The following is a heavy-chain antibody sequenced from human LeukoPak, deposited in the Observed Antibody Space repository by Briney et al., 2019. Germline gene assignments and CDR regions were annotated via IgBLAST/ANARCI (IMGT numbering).Heavy chain of an antibody. J-gene: IGHJ6*03. CDR3: ARDQVGYCSSTSCPDYYYYYMDV. V-gene: IGHV3-21*01. CDR2: ISSSSSYI. CDR1: GFTFSSYS. Sequence: GGSLRLSCAASGFTFSSYSMNWVRQAPGEGLEWVSSISSSSSYIYYADSVKGRFTISRDNAKNSLYLQMNSLRAEDTAVYYCARDQVGYCSSTSCPDYYYYYMDVWGKGTTVTVSS. D-gene: IGHD2-2*01.